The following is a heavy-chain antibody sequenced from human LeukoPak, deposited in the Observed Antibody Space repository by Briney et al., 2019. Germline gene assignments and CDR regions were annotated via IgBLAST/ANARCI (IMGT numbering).Heavy chain of an antibody. CDR3: ARHYGGNSPAHAFDI. J-gene: IGHJ3*02. Sequence: SETLSLTCAVSGYSISSGYYWGRIRQPPGKGLEWIGSIYHSGSTYYNPSLKSRVTISVDTSKNRFSLKLSSVTAADTAVYYCARHYGGNSPAHAFDIWGQGTMVTVSS. CDR1: GYSISSGYY. D-gene: IGHD4-23*01. V-gene: IGHV4-38-2*01. CDR2: IYHSGST.